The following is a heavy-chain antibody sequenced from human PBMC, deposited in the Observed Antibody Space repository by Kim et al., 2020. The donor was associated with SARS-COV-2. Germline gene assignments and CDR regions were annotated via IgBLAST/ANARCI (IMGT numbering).Heavy chain of an antibody. CDR2: IYTSGST. Sequence: SETLSLTCTVSGGSISSYYWSWIRQPAGKGLEWIGRIYTSGSTNYNPSLKSRVTMSVDTSKNQFSLKLSSVTAADTAVYYCARDSIPPVPDYYYYMDVWGKGTTVTVSS. D-gene: IGHD1-1*01. J-gene: IGHJ6*03. CDR3: ARDSIPPVPDYYYYMDV. CDR1: GGSISSYY. V-gene: IGHV4-4*07.